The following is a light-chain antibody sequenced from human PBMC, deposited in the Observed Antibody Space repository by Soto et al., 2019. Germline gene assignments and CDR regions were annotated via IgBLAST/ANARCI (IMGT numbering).Light chain of an antibody. V-gene: IGKV3-15*01. J-gene: IGKJ5*01. CDR3: QKRTRWPMN. CDR1: HSVGTN. Sequence: MTQSPDTLSVSPGDRVTLSCRASHSVGTNLAWYQQKPGQAPRLLIYGASARATDVPVRFSGSGSGTDFTLTISSLEPEDFAVYYCQKRTRWPMNFGQGTRLEIK. CDR2: GAS.